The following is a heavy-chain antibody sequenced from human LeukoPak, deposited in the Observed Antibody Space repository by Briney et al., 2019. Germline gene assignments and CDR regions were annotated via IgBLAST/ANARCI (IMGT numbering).Heavy chain of an antibody. D-gene: IGHD3-3*01. J-gene: IGHJ3*02. CDR1: GYTFTGYY. Sequence: ASVKVSCKASGYTFTGYYMHWVRQAPAQGLEWMGWINPNSGGTNYAQKFQGRVAMTGDTSISTAYMDLSRLRSDDTAVYYCARHGRFYDAFDIWGQGTMVTVSS. V-gene: IGHV1-2*02. CDR2: INPNSGGT. CDR3: ARHGRFYDAFDI.